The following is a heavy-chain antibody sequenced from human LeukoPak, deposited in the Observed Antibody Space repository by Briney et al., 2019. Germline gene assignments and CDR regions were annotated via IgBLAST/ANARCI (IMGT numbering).Heavy chain of an antibody. D-gene: IGHD3-22*01. J-gene: IGHJ2*01. V-gene: IGHV4-59*08. Sequence: SETLSLTRTVSGGSISSYYWSWIRQPPGKGLEWIGYIYYSGSTNYNPSLRSRVTISVDTSKNQFSLKLSSVTAADTAVYYCASEADYYDSRYFDLWGRGTLVTVSS. CDR3: ASEADYYDSRYFDL. CDR1: GGSISSYY. CDR2: IYYSGST.